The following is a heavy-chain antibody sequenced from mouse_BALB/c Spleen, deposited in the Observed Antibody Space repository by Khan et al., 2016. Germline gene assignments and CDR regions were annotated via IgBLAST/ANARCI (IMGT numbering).Heavy chain of an antibody. V-gene: IGHV3-2*02. J-gene: IGHJ3*01. Sequence: EVQLQESGPGLVKPSQSLSLTCTVTGYSITSDYAWNWIRQFPGNKLEWMGYISYRGSTNYNPSLKSRISITRDTSKNQFFLQLNSVTTEDTATDFGASDPYGYDVAWFAYWGQGTLVSVSA. CDR2: ISYRGST. CDR3: ASDPYGYDVAWFAY. CDR1: GYSITSDYA. D-gene: IGHD2-2*01.